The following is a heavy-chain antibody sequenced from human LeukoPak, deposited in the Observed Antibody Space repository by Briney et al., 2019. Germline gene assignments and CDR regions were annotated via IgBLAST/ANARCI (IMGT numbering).Heavy chain of an antibody. CDR2: ISGSGGST. V-gene: IGHV3-23*01. D-gene: IGHD3-3*01. CDR1: GFTFSSYA. CDR3: AKDLIRSTFGVVISTPPDY. Sequence: TGGSLRLSCAASGFTFSSYAMSWVRQAPGKGLEWVSAISGSGGSTYYADSVKGRFTISRDNSKNTLYLQMNSLRAEDTAVYYCAKDLIRSTFGVVISTPPDYWGQGTLVTVSS. J-gene: IGHJ4*02.